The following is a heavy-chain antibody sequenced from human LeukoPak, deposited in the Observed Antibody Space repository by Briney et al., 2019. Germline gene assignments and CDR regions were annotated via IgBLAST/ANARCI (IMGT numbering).Heavy chain of an antibody. Sequence: SVKVSCKASGGTFSSYAISWVRQAPGQGLEWMGGIIPIFGTANYAQKFQGRVTITADESTSTAYMELSSLRSEDTAVYYCARDRSYYDSSGYYYEMDYWGQGTLVTVSS. CDR2: IIPIFGTA. CDR3: ARDRSYYDSSGYYYEMDY. D-gene: IGHD3-22*01. V-gene: IGHV1-69*13. CDR1: GGTFSSYA. J-gene: IGHJ4*02.